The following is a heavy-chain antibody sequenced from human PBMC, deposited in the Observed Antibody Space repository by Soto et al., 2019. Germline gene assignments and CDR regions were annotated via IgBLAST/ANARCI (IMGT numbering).Heavy chain of an antibody. CDR1: GYSISSSNW. CDR2: IYYSGTT. CDR3: ARQGFGPLHGLVDV. D-gene: IGHD3-10*01. J-gene: IGHJ6*02. V-gene: IGHV4-28*01. Sequence: PSETLSLTCAVSGYSISSSNWWGWIRQPPGKGLEWIGYIYYSGTTYYNPSLQSRVAISLDTSKSQFSLKVTSVTATDTAVYYCARQGFGPLHGLVDVWGQGTTVTVSS.